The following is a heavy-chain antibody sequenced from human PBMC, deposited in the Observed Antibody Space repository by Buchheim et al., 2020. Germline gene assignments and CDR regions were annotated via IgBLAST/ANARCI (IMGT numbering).Heavy chain of an antibody. CDR1: GFIFNIYG. CDR3: ARGNGRRRPTSSDSSDDYMYY. J-gene: IGHJ4*02. CDR2: IWFDGTNK. D-gene: IGHD3-22*01. V-gene: IGHV3-33*01. Sequence: QVQLVESGGGVVQSGRSLRLSCSASGFIFNIYGMHWVRQAPGKGLEWVAVIWFDGTNKYYADSVKGRFTISRDNSKNTLYLQMNSLRVEDTAMYYCARGNGRRRPTSSDSSDDYMYYWGQGTL.